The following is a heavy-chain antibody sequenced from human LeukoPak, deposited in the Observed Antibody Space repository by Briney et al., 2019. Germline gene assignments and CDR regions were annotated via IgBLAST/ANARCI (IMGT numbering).Heavy chain of an antibody. J-gene: IGHJ4*02. V-gene: IGHV1-69*13. CDR2: IIPIFGTA. D-gene: IGHD2-15*01. Sequence: GASVKVSCKASGGTSSSYAISWVRQAPGQGLEWMGGIIPIFGTANYAQKFQGRVTITADESTSTAYMELSSLRSEDTAVHYCASSGATGPFDYWGQGTLVTVSS. CDR3: ASSGATGPFDY. CDR1: GGTSSSYA.